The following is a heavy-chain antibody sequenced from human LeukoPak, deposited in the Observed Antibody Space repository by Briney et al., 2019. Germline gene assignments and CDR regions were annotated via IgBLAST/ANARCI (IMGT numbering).Heavy chain of an antibody. CDR1: GGSISSYY. D-gene: IGHD4-17*01. Sequence: PPETLSLTCTVSGGSISSYYWSWIRQPAGKGLEWIGRIYTSGSTNYNPSLKSRVTMSVDTSKNQFSLKLSSVTAADTAVYYCASEVVTTRDYWYFDLWGRGTLVTVSS. CDR3: ASEVVTTRDYWYFDL. J-gene: IGHJ2*01. CDR2: IYTSGST. V-gene: IGHV4-4*07.